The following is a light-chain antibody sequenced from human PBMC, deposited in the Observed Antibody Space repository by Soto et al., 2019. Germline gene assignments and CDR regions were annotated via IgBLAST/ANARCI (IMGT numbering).Light chain of an antibody. Sequence: DIRMTQSPSSLSASVGDRVTITCQASQDIDNYLNWYQQKPGKAPRLLIYDSSTLQTGVPSRFSGSGSGTDFTFAISSLQPEDIATYYCQQSHNLPLSFGGGTKVDIK. CDR3: QQSHNLPLS. CDR2: DSS. V-gene: IGKV1-33*01. J-gene: IGKJ4*01. CDR1: QDIDNY.